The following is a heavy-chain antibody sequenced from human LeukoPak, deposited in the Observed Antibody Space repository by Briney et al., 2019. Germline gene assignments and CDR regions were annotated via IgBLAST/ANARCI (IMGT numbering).Heavy chain of an antibody. CDR3: ARAESGSRPPSDY. CDR1: GYTFTSYY. CDR2: IDPSGGST. Sequence: ASVNVSCKASGYTFTSYYMHWVRQAPGQGLEWMGIIDPSGGSTSYAQKFQGRVTMTRDTSTSTVYMELSSLRSDDTAVYYCARAESGSRPPSDYWGQGTLVTVSS. V-gene: IGHV1-46*01. J-gene: IGHJ4*02. D-gene: IGHD3-10*01.